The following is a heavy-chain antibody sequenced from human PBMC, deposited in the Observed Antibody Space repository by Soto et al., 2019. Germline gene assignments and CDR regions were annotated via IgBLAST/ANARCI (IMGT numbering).Heavy chain of an antibody. CDR2: IKQDGSEK. J-gene: IGHJ4*02. V-gene: IGHV3-7*01. D-gene: IGHD3-3*01. CDR3: ARDPTFTDFWSGYYFDY. CDR1: GFTFSSYW. Sequence: PGGSLRLSCAASGFTFSSYWMSWVRQAPGKGLEWVANIKQDGSEKYYVDSVKGRFTISRDNAKNSLYLQMNSLRAEDTAVYYCARDPTFTDFWSGYYFDYWGQGTLVTVSS.